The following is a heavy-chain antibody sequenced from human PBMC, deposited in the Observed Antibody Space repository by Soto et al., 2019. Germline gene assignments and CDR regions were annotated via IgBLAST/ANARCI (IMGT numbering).Heavy chain of an antibody. D-gene: IGHD2-2*01. J-gene: IGHJ3*02. V-gene: IGHV6-1*01. Sequence: SQTLSLTCAISGDSVSSNSAAWNWIRQSPSRGLEWLGRTYYRSKWYNDYAVSVKSRITINPDTSKNQFSLQLNSVTPEDTAVYYCARGEGFAVVVPAAMPHDAFDIWGQGTMVIVSS. CDR3: ARGEGFAVVVPAAMPHDAFDI. CDR1: GDSVSSNSAA. CDR2: TYYRSKWYN.